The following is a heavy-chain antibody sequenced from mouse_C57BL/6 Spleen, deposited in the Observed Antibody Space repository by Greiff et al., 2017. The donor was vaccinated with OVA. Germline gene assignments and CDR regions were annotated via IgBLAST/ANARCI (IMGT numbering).Heavy chain of an antibody. CDR1: GYTFTSYW. J-gene: IGHJ2*01. D-gene: IGHD2-1*01. V-gene: IGHV1-69*01. CDR2: IDPSASYS. CDR3: ARYGNYFDY. Sequence: VQLQQPGAELVMPGASVKLSCKASGYTFTSYWMHWVKQRPGQGLEWIGEIDPSASYSNYNQKLKGKSTLTVDKSSSTAYMQLSSLTSEDSAVYYSARYGNYFDYWGQGTTLTVSS.